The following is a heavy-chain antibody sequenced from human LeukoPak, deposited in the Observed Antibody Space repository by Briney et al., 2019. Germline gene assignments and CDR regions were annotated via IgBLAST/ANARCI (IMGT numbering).Heavy chain of an antibody. CDR1: GGSISSYY. Sequence: PSETLSLTCTVSGGSISSYYWSWIRQPAGKGLEWIGRIYTSGSTNYNPSLKSRVTISVDTSKNQFSLKLSSVTAADTAVYYCARARLRCERWLQFCSYSFDYWGQGTLVTVSS. CDR3: ARARLRCERWLQFCSYSFDY. CDR2: IYTSGST. J-gene: IGHJ4*02. V-gene: IGHV4-4*07. D-gene: IGHD5-24*01.